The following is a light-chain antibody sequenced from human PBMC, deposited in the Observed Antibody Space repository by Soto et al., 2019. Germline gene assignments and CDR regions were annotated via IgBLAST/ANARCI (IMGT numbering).Light chain of an antibody. CDR3: QIWDSDSDEYV. J-gene: IGLJ1*01. Sequence: SYELTQPPSVSVAPGRAARVTCGGSNIVGYNVQWYQQKPGRAPVLVVYDDDVRPSGRPGRFSGSNSGNTASVPISSVQAGDEADYYCQIWDSDSDEYVFGSGTKVTVL. CDR2: DDD. V-gene: IGLV3-21*02. CDR1: NIVGYN.